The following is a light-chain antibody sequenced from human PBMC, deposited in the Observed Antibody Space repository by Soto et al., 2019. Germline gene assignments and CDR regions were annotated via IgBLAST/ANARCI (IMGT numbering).Light chain of an antibody. CDR1: QSVSSSY. CDR3: QQYSSPPWT. V-gene: IGKV3-20*01. Sequence: ERLYTQSPGTLSLSPGERATLSCRASQSVSSSYLAWYQHKPGQAPRLLIYGASSRATGIPDSFSGSGSGTDCTLTISRLVPEDFAVYYCQQYSSPPWTFGIGTKVDIK. J-gene: IGKJ1*01. CDR2: GAS.